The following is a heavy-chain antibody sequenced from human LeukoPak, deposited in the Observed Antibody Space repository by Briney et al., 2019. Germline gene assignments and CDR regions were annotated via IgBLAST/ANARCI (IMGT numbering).Heavy chain of an antibody. Sequence: GGSLRLSCAASGFSFSSYAMSWVRQVPGKGLEWVSGISGGGGSTYYVESVKGRFTISRDNSKDTLCLQMNSLRADDTAVYYCAKRLRDSGGWWTIDYWGQGTLVTVSA. J-gene: IGHJ4*02. D-gene: IGHD6-13*01. CDR2: ISGGGGST. CDR3: AKRLRDSGGWWTIDY. CDR1: GFSFSSYA. V-gene: IGHV3-23*01.